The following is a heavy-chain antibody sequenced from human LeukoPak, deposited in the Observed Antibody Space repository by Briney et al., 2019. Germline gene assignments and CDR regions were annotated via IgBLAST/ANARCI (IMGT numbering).Heavy chain of an antibody. D-gene: IGHD5-24*01. V-gene: IGHV3-7*01. CDR2: INPDASQK. Sequence: GGSLRLSCEASGFTISGNWMSWVRQAPGKGPEWVASINPDASQKFYVDSVKGRFTISRDNTKYSLDLQMNSLGAEDTAMYYCAKLLGTATTYDSWGQGTRVTVSS. CDR1: GFTISGNW. J-gene: IGHJ4*02. CDR3: AKLLGTATTYDS.